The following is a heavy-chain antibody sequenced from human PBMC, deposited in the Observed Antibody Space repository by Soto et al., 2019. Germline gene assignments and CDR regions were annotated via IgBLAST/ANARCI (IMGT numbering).Heavy chain of an antibody. J-gene: IGHJ4*02. V-gene: IGHV1-69*06. CDR2: IIPIFGTA. D-gene: IGHD3-22*01. CDR3: TSYYEISGTQPDFDY. CDR1: GGTFSSYA. Sequence: QVQLVQSGAEVKKPGSSVKVSCKASGGTFSSYAISWVRQAPGQGLEWMGGIIPIFGTANYAQKFQGRVTFTEDKSTNTAYMELIRLRSEDTAGYDVTSYYEISGTQPDFDYWCQRTLVTVSS.